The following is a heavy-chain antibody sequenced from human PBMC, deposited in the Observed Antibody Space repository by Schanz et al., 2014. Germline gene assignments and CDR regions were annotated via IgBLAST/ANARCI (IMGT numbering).Heavy chain of an antibody. CDR3: AREDCSATSCYFRY. J-gene: IGHJ4*02. V-gene: IGHV3-23*01. CDR1: GFTVNNYA. CDR2: ISGSGGST. D-gene: IGHD2-21*01. Sequence: EVQLLESGGGLVQPGGSLRLSCTVSGFTVNNYAMNWVRQAPGRGLEWVSGISGSGGSTYDADSVKGRFTISRDNSQNTLYLQMNTLRAEDTAVYYCAREDCSATSCYFRYWGQGTLVTVSS.